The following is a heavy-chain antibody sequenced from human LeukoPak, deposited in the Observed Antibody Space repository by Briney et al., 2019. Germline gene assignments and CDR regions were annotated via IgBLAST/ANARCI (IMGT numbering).Heavy chain of an antibody. CDR1: GFTFSSYA. V-gene: IGHV3-30*04. J-gene: IGHJ6*03. CDR2: ISYDGSNK. CDR3: AKDGKELSPYYYYYMDV. D-gene: IGHD1-7*01. Sequence: PGGSLRLLCGASGFTFSSYAMHGVRQAPGKGLEGVAVISYDGSNKYYADSAKGRFTISRDNSKNTLYLQVNSLRAEDTAVYYCAKDGKELSPYYYYYMDVWGKGTTVTVSS.